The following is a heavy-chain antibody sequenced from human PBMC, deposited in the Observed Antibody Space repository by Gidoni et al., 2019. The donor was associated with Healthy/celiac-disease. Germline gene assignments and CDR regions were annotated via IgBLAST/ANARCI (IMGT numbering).Heavy chain of an antibody. CDR1: GGSISSGGYY. CDR2: IYYSGST. D-gene: IGHD2-15*01. J-gene: IGHJ6*02. CDR3: ARDRRGYCSGGSCSNYGMDV. Sequence: QVQLQESGPGLVKPAQTLSLTCTVSGGSISSGGYYWSWIRQHPGKGLEWIGYIYYSGSTYYNPSLQSLVTISVDTSKNQFSLKLSSVTAAATAVYYCARDRRGYCSGGSCSNYGMDVWGQGTTVTVSS. V-gene: IGHV4-31*01.